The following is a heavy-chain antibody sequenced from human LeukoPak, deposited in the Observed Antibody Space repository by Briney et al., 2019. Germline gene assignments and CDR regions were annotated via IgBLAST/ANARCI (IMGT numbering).Heavy chain of an antibody. CDR1: GGSISSGGYY. CDR2: IYYSGST. D-gene: IGHD5-18*01. CDR3: ARVSRGFTYGYGSLDY. J-gene: IGHJ4*02. V-gene: IGHV4-31*03. Sequence: SETLSLTCTVSGGSISSGGYYWSWIRQHPGKGLEWIGYIYYSGSTYYNPSLKSRVTISVDTSKNQFSLKLSSVTAADTAVYYCARVSRGFTYGYGSLDYWGQGTLVTVSS.